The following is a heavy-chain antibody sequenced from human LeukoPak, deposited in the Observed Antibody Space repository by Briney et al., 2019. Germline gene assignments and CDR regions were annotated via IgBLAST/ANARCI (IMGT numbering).Heavy chain of an antibody. Sequence: PSETLSLTCTVSGGSISSYYWSWIRQSPGKGLECIGYIHYTGSTNYNPSLKSRVTISVETSKNQFSLKLSSVTAADTAVYYCARGGTLWLHRRYWFDPWGQGTLVTVSS. J-gene: IGHJ5*02. CDR1: GGSISSYY. CDR2: IHYTGST. CDR3: ARGGTLWLHRRYWFDP. V-gene: IGHV4-59*01. D-gene: IGHD5-18*01.